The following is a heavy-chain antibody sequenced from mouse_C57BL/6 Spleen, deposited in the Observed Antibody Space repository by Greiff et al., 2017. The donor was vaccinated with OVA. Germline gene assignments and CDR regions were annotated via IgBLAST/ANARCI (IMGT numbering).Heavy chain of an antibody. Sequence: QVQLKQPGAELVKPGASVKLSCKASGYTFTSYWMQWVKQRPGQGLEWIGEIDPSDSYTNYNQKFKGKATLTVDTSSSTAYMQLSSLTSEDSAVYYCARRGSSLYAMDYWGQGTSVTVSS. CDR1: GYTFTSYW. D-gene: IGHD1-1*01. V-gene: IGHV1-50*01. CDR2: IDPSDSYT. J-gene: IGHJ4*01. CDR3: ARRGSSLYAMDY.